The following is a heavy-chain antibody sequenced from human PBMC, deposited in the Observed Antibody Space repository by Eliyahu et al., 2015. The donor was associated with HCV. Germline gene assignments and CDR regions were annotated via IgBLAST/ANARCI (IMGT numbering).Heavy chain of an antibody. Sequence: SWVRQAPGKGLEWVSAISGSGDSTYYATSVKGRFIISRDNSKNTLDLQMNGLRAEDTALYYCARDQWLPIYDAFEMWGQGTMVTVSS. CDR3: ARDQWLPIYDAFEM. J-gene: IGHJ3*02. V-gene: IGHV3-23*01. CDR2: ISGSGDST. D-gene: IGHD6-19*01.